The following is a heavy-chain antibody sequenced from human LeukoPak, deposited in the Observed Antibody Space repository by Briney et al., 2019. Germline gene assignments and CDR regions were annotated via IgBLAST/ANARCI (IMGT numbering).Heavy chain of an antibody. Sequence: GGSLRLSCAASGFTFTTYGKHWVRQAPGKGLEWVALIWYDGSSEYYAESVKGRFTISRDNSKNTVYLQMNSLRAEDTAVYYCARDRLSSSQNNYFDYWGQGTLVTVSS. CDR2: IWYDGSSE. J-gene: IGHJ4*02. D-gene: IGHD6-13*01. CDR1: GFTFTTYG. CDR3: ARDRLSSSQNNYFDY. V-gene: IGHV3-33*01.